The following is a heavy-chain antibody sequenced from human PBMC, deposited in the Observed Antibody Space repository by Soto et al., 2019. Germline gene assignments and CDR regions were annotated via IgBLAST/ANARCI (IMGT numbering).Heavy chain of an antibody. V-gene: IGHV3-21*01. CDR3: ARNYLVVADTYDAFDI. Sequence: GGSLRLSCAASGFTFSSYSVNWVRQAPGKGLEWVSSISSSSSYIYYADSVKGRFTISRDNAKNSLYLQMNSLRAQDTAVYYCARNYLVVADTYDAFDIWGQGTMVTVSS. CDR2: ISSSSSYI. J-gene: IGHJ3*02. CDR1: GFTFSSYS. D-gene: IGHD2-15*01.